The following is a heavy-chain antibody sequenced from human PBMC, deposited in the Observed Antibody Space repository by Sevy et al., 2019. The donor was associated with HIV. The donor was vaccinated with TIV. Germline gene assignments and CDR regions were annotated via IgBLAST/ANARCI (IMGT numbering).Heavy chain of an antibody. J-gene: IGHJ6*02. V-gene: IGHV3-33*01. CDR2: IYYDGNNK. CDR3: ARDCSSASCLWGMDV. Sequence: GGSLRLSCAASGFTFNSYGMHWVRQAPIKGLEWVASIYYDGNNKYYADSAKGRFTISRDESKNTLYLQMNSLRAEDTAVYYCARDCSSASCLWGMDVWGQGTTVTVSS. D-gene: IGHD2-2*01. CDR1: GFTFNSYG.